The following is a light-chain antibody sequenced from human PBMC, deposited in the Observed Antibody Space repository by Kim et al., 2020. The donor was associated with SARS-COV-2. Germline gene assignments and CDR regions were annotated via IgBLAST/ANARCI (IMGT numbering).Light chain of an antibody. CDR3: QACDSSTHNYV. J-gene: IGLJ1*01. CDR2: QDN. V-gene: IGLV3-1*01. CDR1: KFGDKY. Sequence: SPQQTDRITCAGYKFGDKYVSCCRRKPGQSPVVVIYQDNQRASGIPERFSGAKSGNTDTLTISGTPAMDEAVYYCQACDSSTHNYVFGAGTKVTVL.